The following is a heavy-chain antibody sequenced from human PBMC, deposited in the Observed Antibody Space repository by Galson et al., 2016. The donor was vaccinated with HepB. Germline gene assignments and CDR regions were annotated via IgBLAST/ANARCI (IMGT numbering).Heavy chain of an antibody. V-gene: IGHV1-69*06. J-gene: IGHJ4*02. D-gene: IGHD5-12*01. CDR3: ARVRVDYFDY. Sequence: SVKVSCKASGDTFSRYGIGWVRQAPGRGLEWMGGIIPFFGTANYAQNFEDRVTINADKSTSTAYMELSRLRYEDTAVYYCARVRVDYFDYWGQGTLVTVSS. CDR1: GDTFSRYG. CDR2: IIPFFGTA.